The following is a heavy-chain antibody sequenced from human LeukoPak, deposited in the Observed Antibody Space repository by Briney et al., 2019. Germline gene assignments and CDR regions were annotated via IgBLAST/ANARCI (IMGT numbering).Heavy chain of an antibody. CDR1: GGTFSSYA. D-gene: IGHD5-12*01. J-gene: IGHJ3*02. CDR2: IIPILGIA. Sequence: ASVKVSCKASGGTFSSYATSWVRQAPPQGLDWMGGIIPILGIANYAQKFQGRVTITADKSTSTAYMELSSLRSEDTAVYYCAREYSGYDSESDAFDIWGQGTMVTVSS. V-gene: IGHV1-69*04. CDR3: AREYSGYDSESDAFDI.